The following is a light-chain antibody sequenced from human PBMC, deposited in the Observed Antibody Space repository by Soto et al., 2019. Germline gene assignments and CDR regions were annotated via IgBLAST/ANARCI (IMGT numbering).Light chain of an antibody. J-gene: IGKJ4*01. CDR1: QGISKS. Sequence: DIQMTQSQSSLSSSVGDRVTITCQADQGISKSLNWYQQKPGMTPKLLIYDASNLETGVPSRFSGSGSGIDFTLTISRLQPEDFGRYYCQQYDKLPFTFGGGTKVEIK. CDR3: QQYDKLPFT. V-gene: IGKV1-33*01. CDR2: DAS.